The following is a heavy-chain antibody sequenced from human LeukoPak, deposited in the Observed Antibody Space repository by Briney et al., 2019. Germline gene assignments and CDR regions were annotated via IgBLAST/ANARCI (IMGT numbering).Heavy chain of an antibody. CDR1: GGSISSYY. CDR2: IYYSGST. CDR3: ARVNSASYGDYVGWFDP. J-gene: IGHJ5*02. Sequence: SETLSLTCTVSGGSISSYYWSWIRQPPGKGLEWIGYIYYSGSTNYNPSLKSRVTISVDTSKNQFSLKLSSVTAADTAVYYCARVNSASYGDYVGWFDPWGQGTLVTVSS. D-gene: IGHD4-17*01. V-gene: IGHV4-59*01.